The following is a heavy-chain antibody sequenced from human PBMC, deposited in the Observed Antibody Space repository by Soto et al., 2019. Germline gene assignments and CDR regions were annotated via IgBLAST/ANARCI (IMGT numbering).Heavy chain of an antibody. V-gene: IGHV1-69*06. J-gene: IGHJ4*02. Sequence: QVQLVQSGAEVKTPGSSLKVSCKVSGSRFSNFVISWVRQAPGHGLEWLGWIIPIFNSTKYAQKFQGRVTITADKSTSTASLELSSLSSDDTALYYCAREGRGRKAGYNGLVSLGYWGQGTLVTVSS. CDR1: GSRFSNFV. CDR3: AREGRGRKAGYNGLVSLGY. CDR2: IIPIFNST. D-gene: IGHD5-12*01.